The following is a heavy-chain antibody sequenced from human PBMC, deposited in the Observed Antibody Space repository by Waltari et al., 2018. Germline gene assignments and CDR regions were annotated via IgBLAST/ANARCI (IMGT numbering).Heavy chain of an antibody. CDR1: GSPISSINR. J-gene: IGHJ4*02. D-gene: IGHD3-3*01. CDR3: ARARLEGGFDY. Sequence: QVQLQESGPGLGTPSGTLSLTCAVHGSPISSINRGSAVRQPPGKGLEWIGEIYHSGSTNYNPSLKSRVTISVDKSKNQFSLKLSSVTAADTAVYYCARARLEGGFDYWGQGTLVTVSS. CDR2: IYHSGST. V-gene: IGHV4-4*02.